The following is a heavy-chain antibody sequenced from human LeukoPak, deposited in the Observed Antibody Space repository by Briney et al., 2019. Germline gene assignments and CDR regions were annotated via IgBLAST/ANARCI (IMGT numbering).Heavy chain of an antibody. CDR1: GVTFSSYA. CDR3: ARDQPWGDDTVTTGAGSDY. Sequence: PGGSLRRSCAASGVTFSSYAMNWVRQAPGKGLEWVSYISSSGSTIYYADSVKGRFTISRDNAKNSLYLQMNSLRAEDTAVYYCARDQPWGDDTVTTGAGSDYWGQGTLVTVSS. J-gene: IGHJ4*02. CDR2: ISSSGSTI. D-gene: IGHD4-17*01. V-gene: IGHV3-48*04.